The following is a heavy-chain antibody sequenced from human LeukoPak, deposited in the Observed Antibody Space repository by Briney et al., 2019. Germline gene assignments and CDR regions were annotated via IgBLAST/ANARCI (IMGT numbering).Heavy chain of an antibody. J-gene: IGHJ3*02. CDR1: GFTFSSYW. V-gene: IGHV3-7*01. CDR3: ARGSRFGVVERDAFDI. D-gene: IGHD3-3*01. CDR2: IIQDGSEK. Sequence: GGSLRLSCEASGFTFSSYWMGWVRQAPGKGLEWVANIIQDGSEKYYVDSVKGRFTISRDNAKNSLHLQMNSLRAEDTAVYYCARGSRFGVVERDAFDIWGQGTMVTVSS.